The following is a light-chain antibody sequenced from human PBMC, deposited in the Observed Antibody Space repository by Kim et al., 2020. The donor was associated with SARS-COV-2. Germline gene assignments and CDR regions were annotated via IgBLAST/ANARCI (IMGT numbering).Light chain of an antibody. V-gene: IGKV3-20*01. J-gene: IGKJ1*01. Sequence: WPPGERAPLSCRARQSVSSSYLAWYQQKPGQAPRLLIYAASSRATGIPDRFSGSGSGTDFTLTISRLQPEDFAVYYCQQYDNSPWTFGQGTKLEI. CDR1: QSVSSSY. CDR3: QQYDNSPWT. CDR2: AAS.